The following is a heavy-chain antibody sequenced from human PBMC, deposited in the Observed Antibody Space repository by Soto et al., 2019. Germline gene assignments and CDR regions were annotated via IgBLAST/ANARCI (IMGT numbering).Heavy chain of an antibody. CDR1: GGTINSGDYF. D-gene: IGHD1-1*01. CDR2: IFYTGST. V-gene: IGHV4-30-4*01. CDR3: PRVNAPLSRHYYFDY. Sequence: SETLSLTCSVSGGTINSGDYFWSWIRQPPGKGLEWIGSIFYTGSTYYSPSLKSRASMSMDTSKKLFSLRLRSLTSADPAVYFCPRVNAPLSRHYYFDYWGQGTPVTVSS. J-gene: IGHJ4*02.